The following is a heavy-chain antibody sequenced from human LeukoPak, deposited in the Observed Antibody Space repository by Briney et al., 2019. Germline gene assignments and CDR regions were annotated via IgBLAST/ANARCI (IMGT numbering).Heavy chain of an antibody. V-gene: IGHV3-23*01. CDR1: GFTFSSYA. J-gene: IGHJ5*02. CDR2: ISGSGGST. D-gene: IGHD3-3*01. Sequence: GGSLRLSCAASGFTFSSYAMSWVRQAPGKGLEWVSAISGSGGSTYYADSVKGRFTISRDNSKNTLYLQMNSLRAEDTAVYYCATAVDFWRGYYTRWFDPWGQGTLVTVSS. CDR3: ATAVDFWRGYYTRWFDP.